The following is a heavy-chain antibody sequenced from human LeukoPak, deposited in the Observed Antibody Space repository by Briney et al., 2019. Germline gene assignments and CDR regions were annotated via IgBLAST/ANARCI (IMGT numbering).Heavy chain of an antibody. J-gene: IGHJ4*02. V-gene: IGHV1-69*13. CDR1: GGTFSSYA. CDR3: ARSSSWTGGVDY. Sequence: SVKVSCKASGGTFSSYAISWVRQAPGQGLEWMGGIIPIFGTANYAQKFRGRVTITADESTSTAYMELSSLRSEDTAVYYCARSSSWTGGVDYWGQGTLVTVSS. D-gene: IGHD6-13*01. CDR2: IIPIFGTA.